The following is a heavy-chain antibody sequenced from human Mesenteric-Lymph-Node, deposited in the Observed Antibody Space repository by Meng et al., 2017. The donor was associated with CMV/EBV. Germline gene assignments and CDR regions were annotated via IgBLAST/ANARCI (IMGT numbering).Heavy chain of an antibody. J-gene: IGHJ4*02. CDR1: GGSISSGDYY. CDR3: AVPLSDY. V-gene: IGHV4-30-4*08. CDR2: ISSSGTT. Sequence: LSLTCHVSGGSISSGDYYWSWIRQPPGKGLEWIGYISSSGTTYYSPSLKSRATISIDTSKNQFSLKLASVAAADTAVYYCAVPLSDYWGQGTLVTVSS.